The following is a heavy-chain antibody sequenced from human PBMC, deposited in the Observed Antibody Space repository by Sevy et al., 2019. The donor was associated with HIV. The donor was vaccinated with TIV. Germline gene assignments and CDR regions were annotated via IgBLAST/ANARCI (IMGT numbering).Heavy chain of an antibody. D-gene: IGHD3-22*01. Sequence: GGSLRLSCAASGFTFSSYAMSWVRQAPGKGLEWVSAISGSGGSTYYADSVKGRFTISRDNSKNTLYLQMNSLRAEDTAVYYCAKWGDYYDSSGYYSGGSNYYYYYGMDVWGQGTTVTVSS. J-gene: IGHJ6*02. CDR2: ISGSGGST. CDR3: AKWGDYYDSSGYYSGGSNYYYYYGMDV. V-gene: IGHV3-23*01. CDR1: GFTFSSYA.